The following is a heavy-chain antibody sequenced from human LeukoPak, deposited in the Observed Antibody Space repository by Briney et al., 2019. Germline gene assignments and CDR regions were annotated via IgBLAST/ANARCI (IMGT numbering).Heavy chain of an antibody. J-gene: IGHJ4*02. CDR3: ARDFRYELDY. D-gene: IGHD5-12*01. CDR2: IHSSGIT. CDR1: GASISGYY. Sequence: PSETLSLTCTVSGASISGYYWTWIRQPAGKGLEWIGRIHSSGITNYNPSLKSRVAISVDTSKNQFSLKLSSVTAADTAVYYCARDFRYELDYWGQGTLVTVSS. V-gene: IGHV4-4*07.